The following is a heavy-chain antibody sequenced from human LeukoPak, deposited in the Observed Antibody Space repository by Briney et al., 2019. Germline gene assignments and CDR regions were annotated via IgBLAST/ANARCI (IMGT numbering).Heavy chain of an antibody. CDR3: AGYYHDSSGSAFDI. CDR2: ISSSGSTI. Sequence: GGSLRLSCAASGFTFSDYYMSWIRQAPGKGLEWVSYISSSGSTIYYADSVKGRFTISRDNAKNSLYLQMNSLRAEDTAVYYCAGYYHDSSGSAFDIWGQGTMVTVSS. V-gene: IGHV3-11*01. D-gene: IGHD3-22*01. CDR1: GFTFSDYY. J-gene: IGHJ3*02.